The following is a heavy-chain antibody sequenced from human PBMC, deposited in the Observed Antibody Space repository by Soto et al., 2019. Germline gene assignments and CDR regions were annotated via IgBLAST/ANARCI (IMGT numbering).Heavy chain of an antibody. J-gene: IGHJ6*02. CDR2: IYYSGST. V-gene: IGHV4-31*01. D-gene: IGHD1-1*01. Sequence: PADTLSLTCTVSGGSISSGVSYWTCIGSNPGNGLEWIQYIYYSGSTYYQQSLQTPVTLTVDTSKNQSGLKLSSVTGADTAVYSCARRPYYTADCNDVCYYYYGIDVWGQGTTVTVS. CDR1: GGSISSGVSY. CDR3: ARRPYYTADCNDVCYYYYGIDV.